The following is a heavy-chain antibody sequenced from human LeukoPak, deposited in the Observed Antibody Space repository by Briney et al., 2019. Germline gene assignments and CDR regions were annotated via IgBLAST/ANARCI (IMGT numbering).Heavy chain of an antibody. J-gene: IGHJ6*03. Sequence: SETLSLTCTVSGGSISSYYWGWIRQPPGKGLEWIGSIYYSGSTYYNPSLKSRVTISVDTSKNQFSLKLSSVTAADTAVYYCARATSGKGSSYYYYYYMDVWGKGTTVTVSS. CDR1: GGSISSYY. CDR2: IYYSGST. CDR3: ARATSGKGSSYYYYYYMDV. D-gene: IGHD3-10*01. V-gene: IGHV4-39*07.